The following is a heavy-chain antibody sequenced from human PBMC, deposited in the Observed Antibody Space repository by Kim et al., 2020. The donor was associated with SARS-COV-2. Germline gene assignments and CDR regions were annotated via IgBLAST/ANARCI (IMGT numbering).Heavy chain of an antibody. CDR2: LFPSGDRT. J-gene: IGHJ5*02. V-gene: IGHV1-46*01. CDR3: AREAPRSSCVDP. D-gene: IGHD6-6*01. CDR1: GYTFTNYY. Sequence: ASVKVSCKASGYTFTNYYMHWVRQAPGQGLEWMGVLFPSGDRTSYAQKFQGRVTMTRDTSTSTVYMELSSLRFDDTAVYYCAREAPRSSCVDPWGQGTLV.